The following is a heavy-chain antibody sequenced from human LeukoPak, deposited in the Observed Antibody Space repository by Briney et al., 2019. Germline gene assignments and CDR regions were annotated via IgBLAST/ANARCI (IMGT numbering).Heavy chain of an antibody. CDR1: GFSFSDYG. V-gene: IGHV3-30*02. Sequence: GGSLRLSCAASGFSFSDYGMHWVRQAPGKGLEWVAFIHYDGTSKYYADSVKGRFTISRDNSNKTLYLQMNSLRGEDTAVYYCAKRATVATIVDWGQGTLVTVSS. D-gene: IGHD5-12*01. CDR2: IHYDGTSK. CDR3: AKRATVATIVD. J-gene: IGHJ4*02.